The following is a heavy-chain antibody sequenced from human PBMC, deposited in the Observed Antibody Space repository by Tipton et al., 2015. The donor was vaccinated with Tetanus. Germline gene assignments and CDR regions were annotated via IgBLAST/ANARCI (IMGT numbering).Heavy chain of an antibody. CDR2: IYSAGGSST. Sequence: SLRLSCAASRSTFSSYAMSWVRQAPGKGLEWVSVIYSAGGSSTYYADSVKGRFTISRDNSKKTLYLQMNSLRAEDTAVYYCAKSESYFDSPGYLGAFDIWGQGTMVTVSS. V-gene: IGHV3-23*03. J-gene: IGHJ3*02. D-gene: IGHD3-22*01. CDR1: RSTFSSYA. CDR3: AKSESYFDSPGYLGAFDI.